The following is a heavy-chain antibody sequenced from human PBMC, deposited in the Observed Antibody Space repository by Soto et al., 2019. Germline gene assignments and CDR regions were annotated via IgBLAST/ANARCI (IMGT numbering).Heavy chain of an antibody. CDR3: VRALRPTAMVYHWFDP. J-gene: IGHJ5*02. CDR1: GASVSSGAYY. D-gene: IGHD5-18*01. V-gene: IGHV4-31*03. Sequence: SETLSLTCTVSGASVSSGAYYWGWVRQRPGRGLEWIGYIYESGYTYYNTSLKSRLTISLDRSNNQFSLGLTSVTAADTAVYYCVRALRPTAMVYHWFDPWGQGTLVTVSS. CDR2: IYESGYT.